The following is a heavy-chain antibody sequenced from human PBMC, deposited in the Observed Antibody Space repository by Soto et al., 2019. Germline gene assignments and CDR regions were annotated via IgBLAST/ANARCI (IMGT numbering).Heavy chain of an antibody. Sequence: QVQLLESGGGVVQPGTSLRLSCSASGFTFSSYGMHWVRQAPGKGLEGGAVISYGGSNKYYADSVNGRFTISRDNSKNTLYLQMNSLRAEDTAVYYCAKDLPNFWDQTGTYNYYGMDVWGQGTTVTVSS. CDR1: GFTFSSYG. J-gene: IGHJ6*02. CDR3: AKDLPNFWDQTGTYNYYGMDV. D-gene: IGHD1-1*01. CDR2: ISYGGSNK. V-gene: IGHV3-30*18.